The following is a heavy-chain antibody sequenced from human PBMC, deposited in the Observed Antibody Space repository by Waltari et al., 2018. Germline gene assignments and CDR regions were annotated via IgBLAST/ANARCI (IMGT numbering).Heavy chain of an antibody. CDR3: ARGAKSTFDY. CDR1: GDSLSSNGVA. CDR2: TYYRSKWYD. Sequence: QIQLQQSGPGLVKPSQTLSFTCVISGDSLSSNGVAWNWIRQSPSRGLEWLGRTYYRSKWYDDYALFVKSRLSINSDTSRNQISLHLNSVTPEDTAIYYCARGAKSTFDYWGQGTLVTVSS. V-gene: IGHV6-1*01. J-gene: IGHJ4*02.